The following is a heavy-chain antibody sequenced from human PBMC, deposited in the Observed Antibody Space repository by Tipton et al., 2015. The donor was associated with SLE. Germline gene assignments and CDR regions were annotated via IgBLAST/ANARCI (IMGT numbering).Heavy chain of an antibody. Sequence: SLRLSCAASGFTFSTYPMHWVRQAPGKGLEWVALISYDGSNKYYADSVKGRFTISRDNSKNTLYLEMNSLRGEDTAAYSCTGGGHDCSGSSCKFDPWGQGTLVIVSS. J-gene: IGHJ5*02. CDR1: GFTFSTYP. CDR3: TGGGHDCSGSSCKFDP. D-gene: IGHD2-2*01. V-gene: IGHV3-30*04. CDR2: ISYDGSNK.